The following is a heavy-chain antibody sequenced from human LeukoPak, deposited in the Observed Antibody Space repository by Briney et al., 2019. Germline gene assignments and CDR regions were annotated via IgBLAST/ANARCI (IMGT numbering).Heavy chain of an antibody. CDR1: GYTFIRHW. J-gene: IGHJ4*02. Sequence: ASVKVSCKTSGYTFIRHWMHWVRQASGQGLEYMGWINPNSGGTNYAQKFQGRVTMTRDTSITTAYMELSRLTSDDTAVYYCARDRGDPYSFDYWGQGTMVTVSS. D-gene: IGHD2-21*01. V-gene: IGHV1-2*02. CDR2: INPNSGGT. CDR3: ARDRGDPYSFDY.